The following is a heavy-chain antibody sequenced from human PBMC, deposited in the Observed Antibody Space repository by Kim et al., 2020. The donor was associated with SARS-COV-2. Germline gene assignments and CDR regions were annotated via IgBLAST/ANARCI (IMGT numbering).Heavy chain of an antibody. Sequence: GGSLRLSCAASGFTFSSYWMSWVRQAPGKGLEWVANIKQDGSEKYYVDSVKGRFTISRDNAKNSLYLQMNSLRAEDTAVYYCARAPPEEAHSAGGAFDIWGQGTMVTVSS. CDR2: IKQDGSEK. CDR3: ARAPPEEAHSAGGAFDI. V-gene: IGHV3-7*01. CDR1: GFTFSSYW. D-gene: IGHD3-10*01. J-gene: IGHJ3*02.